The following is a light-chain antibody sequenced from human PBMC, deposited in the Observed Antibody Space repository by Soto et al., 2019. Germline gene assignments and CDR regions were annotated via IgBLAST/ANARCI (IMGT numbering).Light chain of an antibody. CDR3: SSYTRSSTSYV. CDR2: EVS. V-gene: IGLV2-14*01. Sequence: QSVLTPPASVSGSPGQSITISCTGTSSDVGGYNYVSWYQQHPGKAPNLMIYEVSNRPSRVSNRFSGSKSGNTASLTISGLQAEDEADYYCSSYTRSSTSYVFGTGTKVTVL. CDR1: SSDVGGYNY. J-gene: IGLJ1*01.